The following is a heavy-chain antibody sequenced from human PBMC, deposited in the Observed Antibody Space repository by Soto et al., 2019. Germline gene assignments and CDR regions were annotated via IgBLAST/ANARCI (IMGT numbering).Heavy chain of an antibody. V-gene: IGHV3-30*18. D-gene: IGHD6-19*01. CDR2: ILYDGSKK. J-gene: IGHJ6*02. CDR1: GFTFSSYG. Sequence: GGSLRLSCAASGFTFSSYGMHWVRQAPGKGLEWVAVILYDGSKKYYADSAKGRFTISRDNSKNTMYLQMSSLRGEDTALYYCVKDGSSGWPYFGDMDVWGRGTTVTVSS. CDR3: VKDGSSGWPYFGDMDV.